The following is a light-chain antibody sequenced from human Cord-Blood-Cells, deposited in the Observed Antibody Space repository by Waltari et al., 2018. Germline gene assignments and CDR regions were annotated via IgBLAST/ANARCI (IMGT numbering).Light chain of an antibody. CDR1: NIGSKS. Sequence: ARITCGGNNIGSKSVHWYQQKPGQAPVLVIYYDSNRPSGIPERFSGSNSGNTATLTISRVEAGDEADYYCQVWDSSSDHVVFGGGTKLTVL. J-gene: IGLJ2*01. CDR2: YDS. CDR3: QVWDSSSDHVV. V-gene: IGLV3-21*04.